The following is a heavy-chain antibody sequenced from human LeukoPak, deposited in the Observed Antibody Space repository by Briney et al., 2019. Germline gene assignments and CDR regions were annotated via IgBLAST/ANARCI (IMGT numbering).Heavy chain of an antibody. CDR1: GFTFSSYG. Sequence: PGGSLRLSCAASGFTFSSYGMHWVRQAPGKGLEWVAVISYDGSNKYYADSVKGRFTISRDNSKNTLYLQMNSLRAEDTAVYYCARYYYGSGSTEGDYFDYWGQGTLVTVSS. CDR3: ARYYYGSGSTEGDYFDY. CDR2: ISYDGSNK. J-gene: IGHJ4*02. V-gene: IGHV3-30*19. D-gene: IGHD3-10*01.